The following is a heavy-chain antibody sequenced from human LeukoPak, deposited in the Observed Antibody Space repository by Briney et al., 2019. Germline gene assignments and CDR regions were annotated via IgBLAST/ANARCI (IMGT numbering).Heavy chain of an antibody. V-gene: IGHV4-34*01. J-gene: IGHJ6*04. CDR3: ARGRGIFGVVIRLGNHAILDV. D-gene: IGHD3-3*01. Sequence: PSETLSLTCAVYGGSFSGYYWSWIRQPPGKGLEWIGEINHSGSTNYNPSLKSRVTISVDTSKNQFSLKLSSVTAADTAVYYCARGRGIFGVVIRLGNHAILDVWGKGTTVTVSS. CDR1: GGSFSGYY. CDR2: INHSGST.